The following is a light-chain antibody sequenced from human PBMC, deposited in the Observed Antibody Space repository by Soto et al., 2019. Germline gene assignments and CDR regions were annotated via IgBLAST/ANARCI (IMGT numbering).Light chain of an antibody. Sequence: DIQMTHSPSTLSASVGDRVTITFRASHSISSWVAWYQQKPGKAPKLLIYKASSLESGVPSRFSGSGSGTEFTLTISSLQPDDFATYYCQQYNSYRTFGQGTKV. J-gene: IGKJ1*01. V-gene: IGKV1-5*03. CDR3: QQYNSYRT. CDR2: KAS. CDR1: HSISSW.